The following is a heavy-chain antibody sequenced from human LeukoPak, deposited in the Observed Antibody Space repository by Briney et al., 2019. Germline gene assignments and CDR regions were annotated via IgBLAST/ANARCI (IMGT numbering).Heavy chain of an antibody. CDR1: GDTFTSYD. Sequence: GSVSVSCTASGDTFTSYDINGGRQAPGEGGERGGGIKPKSGNTDYAQTLKGRVTITRKSSRRTAYMELSSLRSEDTAVYYCARGAPPSHYDFWSGYYVYNWFDPWGQGTLVTVSS. J-gene: IGHJ5*02. CDR3: ARGAPPSHYDFWSGYYVYNWFDP. CDR2: IKPKSGNT. D-gene: IGHD3-3*01. V-gene: IGHV1-8*01.